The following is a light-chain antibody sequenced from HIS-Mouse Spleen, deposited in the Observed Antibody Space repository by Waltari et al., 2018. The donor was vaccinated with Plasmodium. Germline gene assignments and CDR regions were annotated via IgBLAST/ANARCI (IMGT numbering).Light chain of an antibody. Sequence: NFMLTQPHSVSESPGKTVTISCTGSSGSIASHYVQWYQQRPGSAPTTVIYEDNQRPSGVPYRFSGSIDSSSNSASLTISGLKTEDEADYYCQSYDSSNWVFGGGTKLTVL. J-gene: IGLJ3*02. V-gene: IGLV6-57*02. CDR1: SGSIASHY. CDR3: QSYDSSNWV. CDR2: EDN.